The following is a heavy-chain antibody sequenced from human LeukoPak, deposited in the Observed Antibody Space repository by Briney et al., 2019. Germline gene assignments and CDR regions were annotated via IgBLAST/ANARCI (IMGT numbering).Heavy chain of an antibody. J-gene: IGHJ4*02. CDR2: IYTSGST. CDR3: ARLTGYDWESSYDY. Sequence: SETLSLTCTVSGNSISSGDNYWSWIRQPAGKGLEWIGRIYTSGSTNYNPSLKSRVTISVDTSKNRFSLRLSSVTAADTAMYYCARLTGYDWESSYDYWGQGTLVTVSS. V-gene: IGHV4-61*02. D-gene: IGHD5-12*01. CDR1: GNSISSGDNY.